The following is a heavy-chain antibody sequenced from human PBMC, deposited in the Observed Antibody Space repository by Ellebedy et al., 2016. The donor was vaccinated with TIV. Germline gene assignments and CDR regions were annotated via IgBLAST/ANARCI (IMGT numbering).Heavy chain of an antibody. CDR2: IYYSGST. J-gene: IGHJ6*02. Sequence: MPSETLSLTCTVSGASISSYYWSWIRQPPGKGLEWIGYIYYSGSTNYNPSLKSRVTISVDTSKNQFSLKLSSVTAADTAVYYCARLSIASYGMDVWGQGTTVTVSS. V-gene: IGHV4-59*08. CDR1: GASISSYY. D-gene: IGHD6-6*01. CDR3: ARLSIASYGMDV.